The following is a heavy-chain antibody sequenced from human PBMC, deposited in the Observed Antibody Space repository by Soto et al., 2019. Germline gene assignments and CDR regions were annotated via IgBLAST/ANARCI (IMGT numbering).Heavy chain of an antibody. CDR1: GYTFTGYY. V-gene: IGHV1-2*04. CDR3: ARAGSLNCSSTSCKANWFDP. D-gene: IGHD2-2*01. J-gene: IGHJ5*02. CDR2: INPNSGGT. Sequence: ASVKVSCKASGYTFTGYYMHWVRQAPGQGLEWMGWINPNSGGTNYAQKFQGWVTMTRDTSISTAYMELSRLRSDDTDVYYCARAGSLNCSSTSCKANWFDPWGQGTLVTVSS.